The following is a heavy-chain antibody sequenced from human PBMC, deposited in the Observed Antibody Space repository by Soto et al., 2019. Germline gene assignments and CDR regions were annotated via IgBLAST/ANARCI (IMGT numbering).Heavy chain of an antibody. CDR2: INWNGVNK. V-gene: IGHV3-9*01. CDR1: GFMFEDFA. Sequence: GGSLRLSCTVSGFMFEDFAMHWVRQAPGQGLEWVSGINWNGVNKGYAESVLGRFTISRDNAKKSLYLNMNYLRPEDTALYFCAKDVDRLGELWGYFQSWGQGTMVTVSS. D-gene: IGHD3-16*01. J-gene: IGHJ1*01. CDR3: AKDVDRLGELWGYFQS.